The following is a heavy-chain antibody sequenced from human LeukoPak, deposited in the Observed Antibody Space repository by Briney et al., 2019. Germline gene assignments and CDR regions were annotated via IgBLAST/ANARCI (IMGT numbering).Heavy chain of an antibody. D-gene: IGHD2-2*01. V-gene: IGHV1-46*01. J-gene: IGHJ5*02. CDR3: ARGCSSTSCYLPSWFDP. CDR1: GYTFTSYY. CDR2: INPSGGST. Sequence: ASVKVSCKASGYTFTSYYMHWVRQAPGQGLEWMGIINPSGGSTSYAQKFQGRVTMTRDTSTSTVYMEPSSLRSEDTAVYYCARGCSSTSCYLPSWFDPWGQGTLVTVSS.